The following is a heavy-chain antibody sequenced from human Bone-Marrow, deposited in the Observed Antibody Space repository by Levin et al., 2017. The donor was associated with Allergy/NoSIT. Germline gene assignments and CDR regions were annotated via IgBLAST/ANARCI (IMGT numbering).Heavy chain of an antibody. CDR1: GGSISTYY. V-gene: IGHV4-59*01. J-gene: IGHJ6*03. CDR3: ARAIPSGGNSYYYYYMDV. Sequence: SETLSLTCTVSGGSISTYYWSWIRQPPEKRLEWIGYIYYSGSTKYNPSLKSRVTLLVDTSKNLFSLKLISVTAADSAVYFCARAIPSGGNSYYYYYMDVWGKGTTVTVSS. D-gene: IGHD4-23*01. CDR2: IYYSGST.